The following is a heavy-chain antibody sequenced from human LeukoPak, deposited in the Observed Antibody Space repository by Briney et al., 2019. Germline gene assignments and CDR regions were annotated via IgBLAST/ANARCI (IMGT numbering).Heavy chain of an antibody. CDR2: ISGSGGST. CDR3: AKDPYNSILYRLGD. V-gene: IGHV3-23*01. J-gene: IGHJ4*02. Sequence: GGSLRLSCAASGFTFSSYAMSWVRQAPGKGLEWVSGISGSGGSTYYADSVKGRFTISRDNSKNTLYLQVNSLRAEDTAIYHCAKDPYNSILYRLGDWGQRTLVTVSS. D-gene: IGHD3-10*01. CDR1: GFTFSSYA.